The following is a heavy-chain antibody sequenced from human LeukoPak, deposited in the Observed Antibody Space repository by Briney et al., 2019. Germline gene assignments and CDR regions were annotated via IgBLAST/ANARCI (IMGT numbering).Heavy chain of an antibody. CDR3: AKEVWAAAGRGYFDY. CDR2: ISGSGGST. V-gene: IGHV3-23*01. CDR1: GFTVSSYA. Sequence: GGSLRLSCAASGFTVSSYAMSWVSQAQGTGLEWVSAISGSGGSTYYADSVKGRFTISRDNSKNTLYLQRNSLRAEDTAVYYCAKEVWAAAGRGYFDYWGQGTLVTVSS. D-gene: IGHD6-13*01. J-gene: IGHJ4*02.